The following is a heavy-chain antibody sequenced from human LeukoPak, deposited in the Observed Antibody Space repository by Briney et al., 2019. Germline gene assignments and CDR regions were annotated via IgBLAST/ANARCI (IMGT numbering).Heavy chain of an antibody. CDR1: GGSFRDYY. CDR3: AKTGGGSYYSGVAV. V-gene: IGHV4-34*01. CDR2: INHSGTT. Sequence: SETLSLTCAVYGGSFRDYYWTWIRQSPGRGLEWIGEINHSGTTNYNPSLKSRVTISVDTSKNQFSLRMRSVIAADTALYYCAKTGGGSYYSGVAVWGRGTPVTVSS. D-gene: IGHD3-16*01. J-gene: IGHJ6*02.